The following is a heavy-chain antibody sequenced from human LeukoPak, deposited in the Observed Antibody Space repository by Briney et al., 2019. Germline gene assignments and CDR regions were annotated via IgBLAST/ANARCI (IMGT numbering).Heavy chain of an antibody. Sequence: PGGSLRLSCAASGFTFSSYAMSWGRQAPGKGLEWVSAISGSGGSTYYADSVKGRFTISRDNSKNTLYLQMNSLRAEDRAVYYCAKDPHYYDSSGYYSDDDAFDIWGQGTMVTVSS. CDR2: ISGSGGST. J-gene: IGHJ3*02. CDR1: GFTFSSYA. V-gene: IGHV3-23*01. CDR3: AKDPHYYDSSGYYSDDDAFDI. D-gene: IGHD3-22*01.